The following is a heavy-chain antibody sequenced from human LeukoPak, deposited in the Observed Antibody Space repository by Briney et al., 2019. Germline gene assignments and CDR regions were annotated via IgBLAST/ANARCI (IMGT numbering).Heavy chain of an antibody. V-gene: IGHV4-34*01. Sequence: SETLSLTCAVYGGSFSGYYWSWIRQPPGKGLEWSGEINHSGSTNYNPSLKSRVTISVDTSKNQFSLKLSSVTAADTAVYYCAREVGYYIPYDAFDIWGQGTMVTVSS. J-gene: IGHJ3*02. CDR1: GGSFSGYY. D-gene: IGHD2-8*02. CDR3: AREVGYYIPYDAFDI. CDR2: INHSGST.